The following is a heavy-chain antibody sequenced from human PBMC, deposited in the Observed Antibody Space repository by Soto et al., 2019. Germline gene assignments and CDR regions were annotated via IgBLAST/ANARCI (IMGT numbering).Heavy chain of an antibody. Sequence: QVQLVQSGAEVKKPGASVKVACKASGYTFTNYGITWVRQAPGQGLEWMGWISAYNGDTNYAQKLQGRVTMTADTSMSTADMELRRLRSDDTAVYYCARGDTDHDYWGQGTLVTVSS. D-gene: IGHD5-18*01. J-gene: IGHJ4*02. CDR3: ARGDTDHDY. V-gene: IGHV1-18*01. CDR2: ISAYNGDT. CDR1: GYTFTNYG.